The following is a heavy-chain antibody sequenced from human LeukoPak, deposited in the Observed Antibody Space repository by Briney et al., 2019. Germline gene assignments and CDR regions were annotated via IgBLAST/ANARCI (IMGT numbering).Heavy chain of an antibody. CDR1: GFTFSGSA. Sequence: GGSLRLSCAASGFTFSGSAMHWVRQASGKGLEWVGRIRSKANSYATAYAASVKGRFTISRDDSKNTAYLQMNSLKTEDTAVYYCTSGVPVVVVAATREIYYYYGMDAWGQGTTVTVSS. CDR2: IRSKANSYAT. CDR3: TSGVPVVVVAATREIYYYYGMDA. J-gene: IGHJ6*02. D-gene: IGHD2-15*01. V-gene: IGHV3-73*01.